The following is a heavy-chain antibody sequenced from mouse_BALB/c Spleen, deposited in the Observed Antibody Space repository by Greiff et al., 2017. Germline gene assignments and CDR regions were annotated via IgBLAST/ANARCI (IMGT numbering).Heavy chain of an antibody. J-gene: IGHJ2*01. CDR1: GFTFSSYA. Sequence: EVQGVESGGGLVKPGGSLKLSCAASGFTFSSYAMSWVRQTPEKRLEWVATISSGGSYTYYPDSVKGRFTISRDNAKNTLYLQMSSLRSEDTAMYYCARHETTVDYLDYWGQGTTLTVSS. CDR3: ARHETTVDYLDY. CDR2: ISSGGSYT. V-gene: IGHV5-9-3*01. D-gene: IGHD1-1*01.